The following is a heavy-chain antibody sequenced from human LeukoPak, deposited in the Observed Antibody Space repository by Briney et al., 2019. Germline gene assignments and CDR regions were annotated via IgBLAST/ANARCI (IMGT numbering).Heavy chain of an antibody. J-gene: IGHJ6*02. CDR3: ARDSGAKSSTYGMDV. CDR2: ISSSGSTI. CDR1: GFAFSDYY. Sequence: GGSLRLSCAASGFAFSDYYMSWIRQAPGKGLEWVSYISSSGSTIYYADSVKGRFTISRDNAKNSLYLQMNSLRAEETAVYYCARDSGAKSSTYGMDVWGQGTTVTVSS. V-gene: IGHV3-11*01. D-gene: IGHD2-2*01.